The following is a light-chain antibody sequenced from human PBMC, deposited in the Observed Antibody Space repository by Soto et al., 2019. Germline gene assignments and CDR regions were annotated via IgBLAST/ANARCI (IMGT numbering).Light chain of an antibody. CDR3: QLYGGTVFT. J-gene: IGKJ3*01. CDR1: QSVTSSY. CDR2: GAF. V-gene: IGKV3-20*01. Sequence: DNVLTQSPGTLSLSPGERATLSCRASQSVTSSYLAWYQHKPGQAPRLLMFGAFNRAPGIPDRFSGSGSGTDFTLTISTVEPEDSAVYYCQLYGGTVFTFGPGTKVDIK.